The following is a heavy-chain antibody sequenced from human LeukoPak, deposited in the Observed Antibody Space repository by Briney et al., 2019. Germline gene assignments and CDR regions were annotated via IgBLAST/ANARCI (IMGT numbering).Heavy chain of an antibody. J-gene: IGHJ5*01. V-gene: IGHV3-74*01. CDR2: IKSDGST. CDR1: GFTFSSYW. D-gene: IGHD3-10*01. Sequence: GGSLRLSCEASGFTFSSYWMHWVRQTPGKGLMWVARIKSDGSTIYADSVQGRFTISRDNAKNMVYLQMNSLRDDDTAIYYCTRAITYFYGSVTYDWFGSWGQGTRVTVSS. CDR3: TRAITYFYGSVTYDWFGS.